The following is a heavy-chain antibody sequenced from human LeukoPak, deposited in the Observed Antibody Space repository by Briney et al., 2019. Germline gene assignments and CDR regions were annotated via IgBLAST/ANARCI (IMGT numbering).Heavy chain of an antibody. CDR2: ISGDGGVT. CDR3: ARYSSSSGGASYYLDY. D-gene: IGHD6-6*01. J-gene: IGHJ4*01. V-gene: IGHV3-74*01. CDR1: GFTLRNYW. Sequence: GGSLRLSCTASGFTLRNYWMHWVRQVPGKRLVWVSRISGDGGVTNYADSVQGRFTISRDIAKNILYLQINSLRSEDTAVYYCARYSSSSGGASYYLDYWGHGTLVTVSS.